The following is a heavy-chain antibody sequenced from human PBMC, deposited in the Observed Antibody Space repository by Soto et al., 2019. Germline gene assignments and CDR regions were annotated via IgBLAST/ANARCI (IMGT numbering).Heavy chain of an antibody. D-gene: IGHD3-3*01. CDR1: GGSISNYY. CDR3: ARGTVVLEWPRLGWFDP. CDR2: IYYSGSANIGNT. J-gene: IGHJ5*02. V-gene: IGHV4-59*08. Sequence: QVQLQESGPGLVKPSETLSLTCTVSGGSISNYYWSWIRQSPGKGLEWIGYIYYSGSANIGNTNYNPSLKSRVTISVDTSKNEVSLKLNFVTAADTAVYYCARGTVVLEWPRLGWFDPWGQGTLVTVPS.